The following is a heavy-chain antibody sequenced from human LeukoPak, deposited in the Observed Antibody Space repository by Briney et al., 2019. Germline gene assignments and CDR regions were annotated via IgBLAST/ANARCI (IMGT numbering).Heavy chain of an antibody. J-gene: IGHJ3*02. CDR2: IRSKAYGGTT. CDR3: TSHSDWYLDAFDI. CDR1: GFTFGDYA. Sequence: GGSLRLSCTASGFTFGDYAMNWVRQAPGKGLEWVGFIRSKAYGGTTEYAASVKGRFTISRDDSKSIAYLQMNSLKTEDTAVYYCTSHSDWYLDAFDIWGQGTMVTVSS. D-gene: IGHD6-19*01. V-gene: IGHV3-49*04.